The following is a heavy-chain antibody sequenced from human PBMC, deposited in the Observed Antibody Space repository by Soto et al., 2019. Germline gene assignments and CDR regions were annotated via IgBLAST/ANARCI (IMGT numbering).Heavy chain of an antibody. D-gene: IGHD4-17*01. V-gene: IGHV3-21*01. CDR1: GFTFSSYS. CDR3: ARPYYGDYSLYAFDI. Sequence: GGSLRLSCAASGFTFSSYSMNWVRQAPGKGLEWVSSISSSSSYIYYADSVKGRFTISRDNAKNSLYLQMNSLRAEDTAVYYCARPYYGDYSLYAFDIWGQGTMVTVSS. J-gene: IGHJ3*02. CDR2: ISSSSSYI.